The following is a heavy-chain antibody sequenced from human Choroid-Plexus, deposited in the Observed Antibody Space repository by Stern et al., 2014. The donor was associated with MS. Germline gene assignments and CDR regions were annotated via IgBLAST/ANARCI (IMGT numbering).Heavy chain of an antibody. CDR1: GYSITSAAFS. Sequence: QLVESGSGLVKPSQTLSLTCSVSGYSITSAAFSWTWIRQAPGKGLEWIGYMYYGGSPLYNPSLRSRVNISVDTSKNQFSLRLNPVTPADTAVYFFARGRSRVPPPLHPLGQGTLGTVSS. CDR2: MYYGGSP. D-gene: IGHD2-2*01. V-gene: IGHV4-30-2*01. CDR3: ARGRSRVPPPLHP. J-gene: IGHJ5*02.